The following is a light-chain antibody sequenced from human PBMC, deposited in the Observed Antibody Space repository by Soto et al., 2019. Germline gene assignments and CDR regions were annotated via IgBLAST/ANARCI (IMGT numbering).Light chain of an antibody. CDR2: EVN. V-gene: IGLV2-14*01. CDR3: GSYTSTDTPFV. CDR1: STDFGGYNY. J-gene: IGLJ1*01. Sequence: SVLAQPSSVPGSPGQSITISCTGTSTDFGGYNYVSWYQHHPGKGPKLIVYEVNNRPSGVSDRFSGSKSGNKASLTISNLEAEDESGYYCGSYTSTDTPFVFGTGTKVSVL.